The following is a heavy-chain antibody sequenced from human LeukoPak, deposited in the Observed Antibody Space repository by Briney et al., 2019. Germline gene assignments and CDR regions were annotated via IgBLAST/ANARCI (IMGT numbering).Heavy chain of an antibody. V-gene: IGHV1-2*06. Sequence: ASVKVSCKASGYTFTGYYIHWVRQAPGQGLEWMGRINPNNGDTNYAQKFPGRVTLTRDTSIGTAYMKLSSLRSDDTAMYYCVREITRATTYFDSWGQGTLVTVSS. CDR3: VREITRATTYFDS. D-gene: IGHD1-26*01. CDR1: GYTFTGYY. J-gene: IGHJ4*02. CDR2: INPNNGDT.